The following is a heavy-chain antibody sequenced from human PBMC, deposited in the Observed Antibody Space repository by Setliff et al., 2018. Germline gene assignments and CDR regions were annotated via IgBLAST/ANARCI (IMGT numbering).Heavy chain of an antibody. CDR3: ARDLGYSYGIYYFDY. Sequence: LSLTCTVSGGSISSHYWSWIRQPPGKGLEWIGSIYYSGSTNYNPSLKSRVTISVDTSKNQFSLKLSSVTAADTAVYYCARDLGYSYGIYYFDYWGQGTLVTAPQ. V-gene: IGHV4-59*11. CDR2: IYYSGST. J-gene: IGHJ4*02. D-gene: IGHD5-18*01. CDR1: GGSISSHY.